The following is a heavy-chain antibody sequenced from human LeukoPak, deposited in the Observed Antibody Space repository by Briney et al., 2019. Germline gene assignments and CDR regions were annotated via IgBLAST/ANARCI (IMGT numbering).Heavy chain of an antibody. CDR2: IYYSGST. CDR3: ARENHDYGDFSFFDY. CDR1: XGSISSYY. D-gene: IGHD4-17*01. V-gene: IGHV4-59*01. J-gene: IGHJ4*02. Sequence: SETLSLTCXVSXGSISSYYWSWIRQPPGKGLEWIGYIYYSGSTNYNPSLKSRVTISVDTSKNQFSLKLSSVTAADTAVYYCARENHDYGDFSFFDYWGQGTLVTVSS.